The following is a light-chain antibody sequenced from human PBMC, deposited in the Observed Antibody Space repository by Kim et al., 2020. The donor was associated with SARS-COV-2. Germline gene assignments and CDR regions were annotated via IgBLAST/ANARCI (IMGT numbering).Light chain of an antibody. J-gene: IGLJ2*01. CDR1: SSDDGGYNY. CDR3: CSYAGSYTLVV. Sequence: QAVTIYCTGTSSDDGGYNYVSWYQQHPGKTPKLMIYDVSKRPSGVPDRFSGSKSGNTASLTISGLQAEDEADYYCCSYAGSYTLVVFGGGTKLTVL. CDR2: DVS. V-gene: IGLV2-11*01.